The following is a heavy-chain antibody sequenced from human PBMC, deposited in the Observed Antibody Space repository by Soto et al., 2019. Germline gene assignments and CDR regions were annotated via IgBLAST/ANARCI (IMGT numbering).Heavy chain of an antibody. V-gene: IGHV1-18*01. Sequence: QVQLVQSGAEVKKPGASVKVSCKASGYTFTSYGISWVRQAPGQGLEWMGWISAYNGNTNYAQKLQGRVTMTTDTHTSTADMELRRRRSDDTAVYYCARDRLRYCSSTSCYGDIWGQGTMVTVSS. CDR2: ISAYNGNT. D-gene: IGHD2-2*01. CDR1: GYTFTSYG. J-gene: IGHJ3*02. CDR3: ARDRLRYCSSTSCYGDI.